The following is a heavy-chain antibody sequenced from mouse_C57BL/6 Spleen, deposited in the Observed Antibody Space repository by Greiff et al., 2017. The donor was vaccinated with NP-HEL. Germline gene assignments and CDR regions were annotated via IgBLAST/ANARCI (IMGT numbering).Heavy chain of an antibody. CDR3: ARSTTQRSSWFAD. V-gene: IGHV1-64*01. D-gene: IGHD6-1*01. J-gene: IGHJ3*01. CDR1: GYTFTSYW. CDR2: IHPNSGST. Sequence: QVQLQQPGAELVKPGASVKLSCKASGYTFTSYWMHWVKQRPGQGLEWIGMIHPNSGSTNYNEKFKSKATLTVDKSSSTADMQLSSLTSEDSAVYYCARSTTQRSSWFADWGQGTLVTVSA.